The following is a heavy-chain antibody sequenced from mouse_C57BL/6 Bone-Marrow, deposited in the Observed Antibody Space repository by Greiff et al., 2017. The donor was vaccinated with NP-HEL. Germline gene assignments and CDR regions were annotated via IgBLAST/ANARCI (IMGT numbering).Heavy chain of an antibody. J-gene: IGHJ4*01. D-gene: IGHD1-1*01. CDR1: GFSFNTYA. Sequence: EVQGVESGGGLVQPKGSLKLSCAASGFSFNTYAMNWVRQAPGKGLEWVARIRSKSNNYATYYADSVKDRFTISRDDSESMLYLQMNNLKTEDTAMYYCVRHAPLITTVVATDYYAMDYWGQGTSVTVSS. CDR3: VRHAPLITTVVATDYYAMDY. V-gene: IGHV10-1*01. CDR2: IRSKSNNYAT.